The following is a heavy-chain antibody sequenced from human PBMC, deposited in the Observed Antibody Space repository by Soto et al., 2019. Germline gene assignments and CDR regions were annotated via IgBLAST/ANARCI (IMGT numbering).Heavy chain of an antibody. CDR2: ISNIGFT. J-gene: IGHJ6*02. D-gene: IGHD3-10*01. CDR3: TTQGFGGLHGLVDV. CDR1: GPSISSYY. Sequence: SETLSLTCTVSGPSISSYYCSWIRLSPGKGLEWIGYISNIGFTRYNPSLKSRVSISVDTSKNQFSLKLTSVTAADTAVYYCTTQGFGGLHGLVDVWGQGTTVTVSS. V-gene: IGHV4-59*08.